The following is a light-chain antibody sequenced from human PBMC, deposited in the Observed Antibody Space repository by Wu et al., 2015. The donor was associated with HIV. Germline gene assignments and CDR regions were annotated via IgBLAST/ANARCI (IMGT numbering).Light chain of an antibody. Sequence: DIQLTQSPSTLSASVGDKVTITCRARDNVSGLLAWYQQGPGQAPKLLIFQSSSLENGIPSRFSGSGSERQFTLTINGLQSDDFATYYCQQYNMYPWTFGQGTKIDIK. V-gene: IGKV1-5*03. J-gene: IGKJ1*01. CDR1: DNVSGL. CDR2: QSS. CDR3: QQYNMYPWT.